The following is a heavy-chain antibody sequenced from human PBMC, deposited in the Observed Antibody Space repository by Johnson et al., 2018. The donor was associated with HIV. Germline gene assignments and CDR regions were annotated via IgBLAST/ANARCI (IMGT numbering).Heavy chain of an antibody. J-gene: IGHJ3*01. CDR3: AREISRYYYDYAAFDL. D-gene: IGHD3-22*01. CDR2: ISSDGSNK. V-gene: IGHV3-30-3*01. CDR1: GFTFSSYA. Sequence: QVQLVESGGGLVQPGGSLRLSCAASGFTFSSYAMHWVRQAPGKGLEWVAVISSDGSNKYYADSVKGRFTISRDNSRGTVYLHMINLRADDTALYYCAREISRYYYDYAAFDLWGQGTTVTVSS.